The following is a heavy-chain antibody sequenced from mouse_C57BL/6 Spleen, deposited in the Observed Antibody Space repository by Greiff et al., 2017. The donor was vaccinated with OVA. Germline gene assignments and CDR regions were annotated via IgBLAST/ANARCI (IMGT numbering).Heavy chain of an antibody. Sequence: EVKLVESGGGLVKPGGSLKLSCAASGFTFSSYAMSWVRQTPEKRLEWVAYISSGGDYIYYADTVQGRFTLSRDNDRNTLYLQMSSLKSVDTATNYCTRTLDEAMAYWGQGTPVTVSA. V-gene: IGHV5-9-1*02. CDR2: ISSGGDYI. J-gene: IGHJ4*01. CDR1: GFTFSSYA. CDR3: TRTLDEAMAY.